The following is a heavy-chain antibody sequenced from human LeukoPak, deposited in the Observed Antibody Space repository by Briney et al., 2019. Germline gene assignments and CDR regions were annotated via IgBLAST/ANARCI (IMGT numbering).Heavy chain of an antibody. CDR1: GFTFSSYA. CDR3: AKGSGGSCYTSNDY. Sequence: GGSLRLSCAASGFTFSSYAMSWVRQAPGKGLEWVSVISGSGGSTYYADSVKGRFTISRDNSKNTLYLQMNSLGAEDTAVYYCAKGSGGSCYTSNDYWGQGTLVTVSS. V-gene: IGHV3-23*01. D-gene: IGHD2-15*01. CDR2: ISGSGGST. J-gene: IGHJ4*02.